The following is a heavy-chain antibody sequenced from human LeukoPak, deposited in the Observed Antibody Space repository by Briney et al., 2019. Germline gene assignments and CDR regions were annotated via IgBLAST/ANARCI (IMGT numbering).Heavy chain of an antibody. D-gene: IGHD3-22*01. V-gene: IGHV1-69*04. Sequence: SVKVSCKASGGTFSSYAISWVRQAPGQGLEWMGRIIPILGIANYAQKFQGRVTITADKSTSTAYVELSSLRSEDTAVYYCARGLRDSSGREYFQDWGQGTLVTVSS. CDR3: ARGLRDSSGREYFQD. CDR1: GGTFSSYA. J-gene: IGHJ1*01. CDR2: IIPILGIA.